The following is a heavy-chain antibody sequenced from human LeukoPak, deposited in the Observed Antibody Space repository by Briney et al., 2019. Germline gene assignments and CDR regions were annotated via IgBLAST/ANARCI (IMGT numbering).Heavy chain of an antibody. Sequence: ASVKVSCKASGYTFTGYYIHWVRQAPGQGLEWMGRINPNSVATNYAQKFQGRVTMTRDTSISTAYMELSRLTSDDTAVYYCARDKGHAFDIWGQGTTVTVSS. J-gene: IGHJ3*02. CDR2: INPNSVAT. V-gene: IGHV1-2*06. CDR1: GYTFTGYY. CDR3: ARDKGHAFDI.